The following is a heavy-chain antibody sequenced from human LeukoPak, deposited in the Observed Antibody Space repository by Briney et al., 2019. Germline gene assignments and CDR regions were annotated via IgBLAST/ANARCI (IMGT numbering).Heavy chain of an antibody. CDR3: ASPYYYDSSGYYAPDHDAFDI. Sequence: SETLSLTCSVSGGSISSSSFYWGWIRQSPGTGLEWIGSIYYGGSTYYNTALKSRVTISVDTSKNQFSLKLSSVTAADTAVYYCASPYYYDSSGYYAPDHDAFDIWGQGTMVTVSS. CDR2: IYYGGST. CDR1: GGSISSSSFY. J-gene: IGHJ3*02. V-gene: IGHV4-39*01. D-gene: IGHD3-22*01.